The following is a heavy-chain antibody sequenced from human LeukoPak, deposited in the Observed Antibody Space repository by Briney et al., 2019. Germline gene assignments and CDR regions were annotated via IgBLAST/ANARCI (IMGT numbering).Heavy chain of an antibody. J-gene: IGHJ4*02. CDR1: GYTFTSYD. CDR3: ATGLAARDFDY. D-gene: IGHD6-6*01. CDR2: FDPEDGET. V-gene: IGHV1-24*01. Sequence: ASVKVSCKASGYTFTSYDINWVRQAPGKGLEWMGGFDPEDGETIYAQKFQGRVTMTEDTSTDTAYMELSSLRSEDTAVYYCATGLAARDFDYWGQGTLVTVSS.